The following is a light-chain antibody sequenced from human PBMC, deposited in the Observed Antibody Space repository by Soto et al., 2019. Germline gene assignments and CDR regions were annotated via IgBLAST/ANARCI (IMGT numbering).Light chain of an antibody. J-gene: IGKJ1*01. V-gene: IGKV3-20*01. CDR3: NQCDSSPWT. CDR2: GAS. Sequence: ESLFPPSPGTRSFSPVEIANTYGMYSQSLSSNYLAWYQQKPGQATRILIYGASSRATGIQDRFSGSGSGTDFTLTISRMEPEDFAVFYCNQCDSSPWTGGKGTKGDIK. CDR1: QSLSSNY.